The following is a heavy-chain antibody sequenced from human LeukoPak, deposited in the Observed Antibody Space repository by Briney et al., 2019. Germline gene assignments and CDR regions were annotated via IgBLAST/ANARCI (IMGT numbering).Heavy chain of an antibody. CDR1: GFTFSSYW. Sequence: GSLRLSCAAPGFTFSSYWMSWVRQAPGKGLEWVANIKQDGSEKYYVDSVKGRFTISRDNAKNSLYLQMNSLRAEDTAVYYCARDLTHSDFDYWGQGTLVTVSS. D-gene: IGHD6-13*01. V-gene: IGHV3-7*01. CDR3: ARDLTHSDFDY. CDR2: IKQDGSEK. J-gene: IGHJ4*02.